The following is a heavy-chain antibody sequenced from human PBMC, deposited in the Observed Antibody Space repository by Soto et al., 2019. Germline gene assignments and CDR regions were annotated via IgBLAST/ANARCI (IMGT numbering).Heavy chain of an antibody. D-gene: IGHD3-9*01. CDR2: ISGYNGHA. CDR3: ARVPHNFNWVPYGLDV. Sequence: QVQVVQSGAEVRKIGASVKVSCKASGYIFTSYGLSWVRQAPGQGLEWMGWISGYNGHAIYAEKMQDRVTMTTDTSTRTADMELRSLRSDDTAVYYCARVPHNFNWVPYGLDVWGQGTTVTVSS. CDR1: GYIFTSYG. J-gene: IGHJ6*02. V-gene: IGHV1-18*04.